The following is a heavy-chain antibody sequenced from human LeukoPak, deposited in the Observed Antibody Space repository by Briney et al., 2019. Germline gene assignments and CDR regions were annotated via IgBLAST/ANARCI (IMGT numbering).Heavy chain of an antibody. CDR2: VWYSGTT. J-gene: IGHJ4*02. Sequence: SETLSLTCTVSGGSINNYYWYWMRQPPGKGLEWIGYVWYSGTTKYNPSLKSRVTISVDTSKNQFSLKLNYVTAADTAVYYCARAPVYYDSSGFDYWGQGTLVTVSS. V-gene: IGHV4-59*01. CDR1: GGSINNYY. CDR3: ARAPVYYDSSGFDY. D-gene: IGHD3-22*01.